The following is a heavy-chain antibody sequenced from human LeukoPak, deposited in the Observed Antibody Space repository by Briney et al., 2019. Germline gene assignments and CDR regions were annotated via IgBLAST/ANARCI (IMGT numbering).Heavy chain of an antibody. CDR2: IWYDGSNK. J-gene: IGHJ6*02. CDR1: GFTFSSYG. Sequence: GGSLRLSCAASGFTFSSYGMHWVSQAPGKGLEWVAVIWYDGSNKYYADSVKGRFTISRDNSKNTLYLQMNSLRAEDTAVYYCARDRLIAAASTLWYYYYGMAVWGQGTTVTVSS. D-gene: IGHD6-13*01. V-gene: IGHV3-33*01. CDR3: ARDRLIAAASTLWYYYYGMAV.